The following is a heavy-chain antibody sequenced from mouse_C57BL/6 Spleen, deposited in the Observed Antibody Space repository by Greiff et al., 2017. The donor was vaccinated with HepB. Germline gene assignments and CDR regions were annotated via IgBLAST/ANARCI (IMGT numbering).Heavy chain of an antibody. Sequence: EVKLEESGPGLVKPSQSLSLTCSVTGYSITSGYYWNWIRQLPGNKLEWVGYISYDGSNNYNPSLKNHIPITRDTSKNQFFLKLNTVTTEDTATYYGARGDYGTPNGYCDVWGTGTTVTVSS. CDR3: ARGDYGTPNGYCDV. CDR2: ISYDGSN. D-gene: IGHD1-1*01. CDR1: GYSITSGYY. J-gene: IGHJ1*03. V-gene: IGHV3-6*01.